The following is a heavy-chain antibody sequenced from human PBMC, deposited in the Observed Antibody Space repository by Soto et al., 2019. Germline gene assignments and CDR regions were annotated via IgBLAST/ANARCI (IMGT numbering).Heavy chain of an antibody. J-gene: IGHJ4*02. D-gene: IGHD6-13*01. CDR1: GFTFSSYW. CDR2: INSDGSST. CDR3: AREAAAVFDY. V-gene: IGHV3-74*01. Sequence: EVQLVESGGGLVQPGGSLRLSCAASGFTFSSYWMHWVRQAPVKGLVWVSRINSDGSSTSYADSVKGRFPISRDNAKNTLYLHMNSLRAEDTAVYYCAREAAAVFDYWGQGTLVTVSS.